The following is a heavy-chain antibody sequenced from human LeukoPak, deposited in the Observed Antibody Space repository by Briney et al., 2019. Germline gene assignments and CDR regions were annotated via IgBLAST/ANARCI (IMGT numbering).Heavy chain of an antibody. V-gene: IGHV3-66*02. CDR1: GFTVSSSY. CDR3: AKDSVYSSSWQYYYYYGMDV. D-gene: IGHD6-13*01. J-gene: IGHJ6*02. Sequence: GGSLRLSCAASGFTVSSSYMSWVRQGPRKELEWISVIYSGGSTYYADSVKGRFTISRDNSKNTLYLQMNSLRAEDTAVYYCAKDSVYSSSWQYYYYYGMDVWGQGTTVTVSS. CDR2: IYSGGST.